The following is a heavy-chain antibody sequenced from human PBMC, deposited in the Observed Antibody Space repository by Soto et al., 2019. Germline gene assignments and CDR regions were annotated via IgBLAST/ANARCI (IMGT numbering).Heavy chain of an antibody. V-gene: IGHV3-23*01. CDR3: AKTSGSGSYYSTDY. CDR1: GFTFGSYG. Sequence: EVQLLESGGGLVQPGGSLRLSCAASGFTFGSYGMSWVRQAPGKGLEWVSSISGSGGSTYYADSVKGRFTISRDNSKNTLYLPMNSLRAEDTALYYCAKTSGSGSYYSTDYWGQGTLVTVSS. CDR2: ISGSGGST. J-gene: IGHJ4*02. D-gene: IGHD3-10*01.